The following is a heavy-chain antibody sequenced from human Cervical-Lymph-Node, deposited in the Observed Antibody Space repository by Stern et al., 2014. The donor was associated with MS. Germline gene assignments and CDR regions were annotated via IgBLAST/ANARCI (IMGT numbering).Heavy chain of an antibody. CDR2: ISAYNGNT. V-gene: IGHV1-18*01. J-gene: IGHJ4*02. CDR1: GYTFTSYG. CDR3: ARDLRYSSSWYPGY. D-gene: IGHD6-13*01. Sequence: VQLEESGAEVKKPGASVKVSCTASGYTFTSYGISWVRQAPGQGPEWIGWISAYNGNTNYAQKLQGRVTMTTDTSTSTAYMELRSLRSDDTAVYYCARDLRYSSSWYPGYWGQGTLVTVSS.